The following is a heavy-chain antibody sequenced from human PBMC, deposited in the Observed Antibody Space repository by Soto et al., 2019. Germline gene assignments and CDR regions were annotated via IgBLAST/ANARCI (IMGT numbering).Heavy chain of an antibody. CDR3: ARRPSSGYAYYFDY. D-gene: IGHD3-22*01. CDR1: DDSISISTYY. CDR2: IFYTGST. J-gene: IGHJ4*02. Sequence: PSETLSLTCSVSDDSISISTYYWFWIRQPPGKGLEWLGYIFYTGSTYKNPSLKSRVTISADSSKNQFSVNLTSVTATDTAVYYCARRPSSGYAYYFDYWGQGILVTVSS. V-gene: IGHV4-39*01.